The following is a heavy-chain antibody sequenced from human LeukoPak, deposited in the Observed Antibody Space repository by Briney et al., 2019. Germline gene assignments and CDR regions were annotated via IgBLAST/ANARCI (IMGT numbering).Heavy chain of an antibody. Sequence: GESLKISCKGSGYSFTSYWIGWVRQMPGKGLEWMGIIYPGDSDTRYSPSFQGQVTISADKSISTAYLQWSSLKASDTAMYYCATGADWNYLQNNYGMDVWGQGTTVTVSS. V-gene: IGHV5-51*01. CDR3: ATGADWNYLQNNYGMDV. D-gene: IGHD1-7*01. CDR2: IYPGDSDT. J-gene: IGHJ6*02. CDR1: GYSFTSYW.